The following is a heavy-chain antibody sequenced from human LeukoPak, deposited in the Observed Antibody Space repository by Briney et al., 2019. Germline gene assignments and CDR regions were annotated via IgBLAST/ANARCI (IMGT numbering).Heavy chain of an antibody. Sequence: GGSLRLSCAASGFTFSNYWMHWVRQAPGKRLVWVSVISPDGTITNHADSVKGRFTISRDNAKSTLSPHMNSLRAEDTAVYYCASPTLSWGLGTMVTVSS. CDR2: ISPDGTIT. CDR3: ASPTLS. CDR1: GFTFSNYW. J-gene: IGHJ3*01. V-gene: IGHV3-74*01.